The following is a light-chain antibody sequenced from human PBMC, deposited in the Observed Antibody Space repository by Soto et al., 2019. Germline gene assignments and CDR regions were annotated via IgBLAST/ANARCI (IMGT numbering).Light chain of an antibody. V-gene: IGLV3-21*01. J-gene: IGLJ2*01. Sequence: VLTQPPSVSGAPGKTASISCGGNDIGSKGVHWYKQKPGQAPVLVIYSDTDLPPVIPERFSGSNSANLATLTISRVEAGDEADYYCQVWDSGSAHVVFGGGTKLTVL. CDR2: SDT. CDR3: QVWDSGSAHVV. CDR1: DIGSKG.